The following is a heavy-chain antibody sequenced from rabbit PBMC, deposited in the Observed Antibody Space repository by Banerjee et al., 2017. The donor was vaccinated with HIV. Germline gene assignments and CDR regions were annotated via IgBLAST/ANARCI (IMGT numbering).Heavy chain of an antibody. CDR1: GFDLSSYYY. J-gene: IGHJ4*01. Sequence: QEQLEESGGDLVKPEGSLTLTCKASGFDLSSYYYMCWVRQAPGKGLELIACIDTGNSGTTHYASWVNGRFTVSKSTSLNTVDLKMTSLTAADTATYFCARGGGLGGSWLTLNLWGPGTLVTVS. CDR2: IDTGNSGTT. CDR3: ARGGGLGGSWLTLNL. D-gene: IGHD8-1*01. V-gene: IGHV1S43*01.